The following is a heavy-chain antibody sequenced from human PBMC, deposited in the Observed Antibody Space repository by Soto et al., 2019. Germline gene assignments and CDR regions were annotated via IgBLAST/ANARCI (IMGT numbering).Heavy chain of an antibody. CDR1: GSTVSSQS. CDR2: ISGSGGST. V-gene: IGHV3-23*01. CDR3: AKENYYDSSGYYLGAFDI. D-gene: IGHD3-22*01. Sequence: XGFLALSCAASGSTVSSQSVSGVRQNPGKGLEWVSAISGSGGSTYYADSVKGRFTISRDNSKNTLYLQMNSLRAEDTAVYYCAKENYYDSSGYYLGAFDICGQGTMVTVSS. J-gene: IGHJ3*02.